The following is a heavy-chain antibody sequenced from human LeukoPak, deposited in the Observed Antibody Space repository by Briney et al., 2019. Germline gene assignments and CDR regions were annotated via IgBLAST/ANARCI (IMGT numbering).Heavy chain of an antibody. D-gene: IGHD1-26*01. CDR2: ISASGGGT. V-gene: IGHV3-23*01. CDR3: AKQVGDHGSTDY. CDR1: GFTFSSYA. Sequence: PGGSLRLSCAASGFTFSSYAMSWVRQAPGKGLEWVSAISASGGGTYYADSVKGRFTISRDNSKNTLYLQMNSLRAEDTAVYYCAKQVGDHGSTDYWGQGTLVTVSS. J-gene: IGHJ4*02.